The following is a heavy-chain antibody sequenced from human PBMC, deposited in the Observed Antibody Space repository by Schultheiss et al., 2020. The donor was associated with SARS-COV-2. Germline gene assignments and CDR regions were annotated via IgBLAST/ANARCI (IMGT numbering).Heavy chain of an antibody. J-gene: IGHJ4*02. CDR1: GFTFDDYA. Sequence: SLKISCAVSGFTFDDYAMHWVRQAPGKGLEWVSGISWNSGSIVYADSVKGRFTISRDNAKNSLYLQMNSLRAEDTALYYCAKDVGFLETRYYFDYWGQGTLVTVSS. CDR2: ISWNSGSI. V-gene: IGHV3-9*01. CDR3: AKDVGFLETRYYFDY. D-gene: IGHD3-3*01.